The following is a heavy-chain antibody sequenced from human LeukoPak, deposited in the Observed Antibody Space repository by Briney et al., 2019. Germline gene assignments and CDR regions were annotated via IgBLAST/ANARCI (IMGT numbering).Heavy chain of an antibody. D-gene: IGHD2/OR15-2a*01. CDR1: GFTFSSHW. V-gene: IGHV3-74*01. CDR2: INSDGSWT. CDR3: VSFYETY. Sequence: GGSLRLSCAASGFTFSSHWMHWVRQAPGKGLVWVSHINSDGSWTSCADSVKGRFTISKDNAKNTVYLQMNSLRAEDTAVYYCVSFYETYWGRGTLVTVSS. J-gene: IGHJ4*02.